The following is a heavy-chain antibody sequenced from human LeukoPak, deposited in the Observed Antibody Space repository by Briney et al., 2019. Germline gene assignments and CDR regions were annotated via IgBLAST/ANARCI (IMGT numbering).Heavy chain of an antibody. CDR2: INHSGST. D-gene: IGHD6-6*01. Sequence: PSETLSLTCTVSGGSISSGSYYWSWIRQPPGKGLEWIGEINHSGSTNYNPSLKSRVTISVDTSKNQFSLKLSSVTAADTAVYYCARDGSSSSLDYWGQGTLVTVSS. V-gene: IGHV4-39*07. CDR3: ARDGSSSSLDY. J-gene: IGHJ4*02. CDR1: GGSISSGSYY.